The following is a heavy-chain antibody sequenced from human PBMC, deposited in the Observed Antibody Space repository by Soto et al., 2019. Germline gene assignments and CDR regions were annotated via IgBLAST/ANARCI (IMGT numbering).Heavy chain of an antibody. D-gene: IGHD5-12*01. CDR1: GGSISSSSYS. Sequence: PSETLSLTCTVSGGSISSSSYSWGWIRQPPGKGLEWIGYIYHSGSTYYNPSLKSRVTISVDRSKNQFSLKLSSVTAADTAVYYCAAGGGLPRYYWGQGTLVTVSS. J-gene: IGHJ4*02. V-gene: IGHV4-39*07. CDR2: IYHSGST. CDR3: AAGGGLPRYY.